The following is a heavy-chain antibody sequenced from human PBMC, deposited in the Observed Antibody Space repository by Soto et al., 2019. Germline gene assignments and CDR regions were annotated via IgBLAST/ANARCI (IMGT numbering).Heavy chain of an antibody. D-gene: IGHD3-3*02. Sequence: QFTLKESGPTVVKPTEPLTLTCTFSGFSLTTGGVGVGWIRQPPGRSPEWLAVSYWNDDRRRSPSLEHRLTTTKDTSRTPLVLTMTNMAPVNTATYYCTYRRASWDYHGLDVWGQGIPVTVSS. J-gene: IGHJ6*02. CDR3: TYRRASWDYHGLDV. V-gene: IGHV2-5*01. CDR2: SYWNDDR. CDR1: GFSLTTGGVG.